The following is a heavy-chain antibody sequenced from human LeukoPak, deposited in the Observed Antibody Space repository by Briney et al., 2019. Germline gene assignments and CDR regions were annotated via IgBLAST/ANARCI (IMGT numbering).Heavy chain of an antibody. CDR1: GFTFNNYA. D-gene: IGHD4-23*01. J-gene: IGHJ1*01. CDR2: ISGSGYST. CDR3: AKGGTFPVTTLAK. V-gene: IGHV3-23*01. Sequence: GGSLRLSCVASGFTFNNYAMTWVRQAPGKGLEWVSAISGSGYSTYYADSVKGRFTISRDNSKNTLYLQMNSLRAEDTAVYYCAKGGTFPVTTLAKWGQGTLVTVSS.